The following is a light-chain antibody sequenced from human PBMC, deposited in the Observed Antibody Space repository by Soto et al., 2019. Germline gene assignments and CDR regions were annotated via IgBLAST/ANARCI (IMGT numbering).Light chain of an antibody. V-gene: IGKV3-20*01. CDR1: QSVSSGF. J-gene: IGKJ3*01. Sequence: EIVLTQSPGTVSLSPGERATLSCRASQSVSSGFLAWYQQKLGQAPRLLVYDASSRVTGIPDRFSGSGSGTDFTLTISRLEPEDFAVYFCQQYGSSPLTFGPGTKVDIK. CDR3: QQYGSSPLT. CDR2: DAS.